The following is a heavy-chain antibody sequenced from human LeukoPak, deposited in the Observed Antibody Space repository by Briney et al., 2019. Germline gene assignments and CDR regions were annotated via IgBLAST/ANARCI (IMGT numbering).Heavy chain of an antibody. V-gene: IGHV4-30-2*01. D-gene: IGHD2-21*01. CDR1: GGSITSSGYY. J-gene: IGHJ6*03. CDR3: ARGQPRNPDPYCGGDCYSEIYYYMDV. CDR2: IYHSGST. Sequence: PSETLSLTCTVSGGSITSSGYYWSWIRQPPGKGLEWIGYIYHSGSTYYNPSLKSRVTISVDRSKNQFSLKLSSVTAADTAVYYCARGQPRNPDPYCGGDCYSEIYYYMDVWGKGTTVTVSS.